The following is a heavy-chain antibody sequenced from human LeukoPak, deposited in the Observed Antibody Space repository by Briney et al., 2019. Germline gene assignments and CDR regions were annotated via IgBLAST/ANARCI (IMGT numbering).Heavy chain of an antibody. J-gene: IGHJ5*02. CDR1: GGSISSGGYS. Sequence: PSETLSLTCAVSGGSISSGGYSWSWIRRPPGKGLEWIGYIYHSGSTYYNPSLKSRVSMSIDTSKNQISLKLTAVTAADTAVYYCARGMPTAPWGQGTLVTVSS. CDR2: IYHSGST. D-gene: IGHD2-2*01. V-gene: IGHV4-30-2*01. CDR3: ARGMPTAP.